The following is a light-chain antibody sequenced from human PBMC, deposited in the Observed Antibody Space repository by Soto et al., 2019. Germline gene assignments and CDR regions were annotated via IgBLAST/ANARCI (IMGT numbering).Light chain of an antibody. CDR2: DVS. V-gene: IGLV2-14*01. J-gene: IGLJ2*01. CDR1: STDIGYNY. CDR3: SSFSSSSHVL. Sequence: QSALTQPASVSGSPGQSITISCTGTSTDIGYNYVSWYQQYPGKAPKLMIYDVSNRPSGVSNRFSGSKSGNTASLTISGLQAEDDADYYCSSFSSSSHVLFGGGTKVTV.